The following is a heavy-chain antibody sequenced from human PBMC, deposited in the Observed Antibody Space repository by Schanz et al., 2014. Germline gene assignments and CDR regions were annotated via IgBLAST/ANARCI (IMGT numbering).Heavy chain of an antibody. J-gene: IGHJ4*02. V-gene: IGHV1-69*02. CDR3: ARGYGDSPTDF. CDR1: GGTFSTYT. CDR2: IIPILGIA. Sequence: QVQLVRSGAEVKKPGSSVKVSCKASGGTFSTYTISWVRQAPGQGLEWMGRIIPILGIANYAQKFQGRLTMTRDTSTSTVYMELSSLRSEDTAVYYCARGYGDSPTDFWGQGTLVTVSS. D-gene: IGHD4-17*01.